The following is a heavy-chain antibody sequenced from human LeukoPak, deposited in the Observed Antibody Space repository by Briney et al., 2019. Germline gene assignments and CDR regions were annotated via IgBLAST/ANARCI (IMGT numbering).Heavy chain of an antibody. CDR3: ARDEQCSGLLTGSTTHRKESCGMDV. V-gene: IGHV3-7*01. CDR1: GFTFSTYC. D-gene: IGHD3-9*01. J-gene: IGHJ6*02. CDR2: IKQDGSGQ. Sequence: PGGSLRLSCAASGFTFSTYCMTWVRQAPGKGLEWVANIKQDGSGQYYVDSVKGRFTISRDNARDSLYLQMSSLRGEDTAVYYCARDEQCSGLLTGSTTHRKESCGMDVWGQGTTVTVSS.